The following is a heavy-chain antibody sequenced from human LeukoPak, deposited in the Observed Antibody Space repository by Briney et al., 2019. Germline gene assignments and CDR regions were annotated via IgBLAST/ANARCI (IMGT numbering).Heavy chain of an antibody. CDR2: IIPIFGTA. CDR3: ARERSPNGDYIFDY. Sequence: SVKVSCKGSGGTFSSYAISWVRQAPGQGLEWMGGIIPIFGTANYAQKFQGRVTITADESTSTAYMELSSLRSEDTAVYYCARERSPNGDYIFDYWGQGTLVTVSS. D-gene: IGHD4-17*01. V-gene: IGHV1-69*01. CDR1: GGTFSSYA. J-gene: IGHJ4*02.